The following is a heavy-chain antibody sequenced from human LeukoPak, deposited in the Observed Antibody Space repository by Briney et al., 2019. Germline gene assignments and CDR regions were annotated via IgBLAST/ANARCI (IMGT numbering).Heavy chain of an antibody. Sequence: GESLKIPRWGSGYSFTSYWLALVRQMPGKGLEWMGIIYPRYSDTRYSPSFQGQVTISPDKSLNSAYLQWCLPKTSDPAVYFSGRRVRSDSAARGFDIWGQGTMVTVSS. CDR1: GYSFTSYW. CDR2: IYPRYSDT. D-gene: IGHD2-2*01. CDR3: GRRVRSDSAARGFDI. J-gene: IGHJ3*02. V-gene: IGHV5-51*01.